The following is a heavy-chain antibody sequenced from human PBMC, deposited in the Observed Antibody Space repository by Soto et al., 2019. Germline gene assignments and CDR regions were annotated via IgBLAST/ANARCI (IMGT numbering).Heavy chain of an antibody. V-gene: IGHV4-30-4*08. J-gene: IGHJ6*02. D-gene: IGHD3-9*01. CDR2: LYNSGST. CDR3: ARLRYFDWSPSYYYGMDV. CDR1: GSSIGSGNYY. Sequence: SETLSLTCTVSGSSIGSGNYYWRWIRQHPGKGLERIDYLYNSGSTYYNPYLKSRVTKSVDTSKKQFTKKLSYVTDADTAVYYCARLRYFDWSPSYYYGMDVWGQGTTVTVSS.